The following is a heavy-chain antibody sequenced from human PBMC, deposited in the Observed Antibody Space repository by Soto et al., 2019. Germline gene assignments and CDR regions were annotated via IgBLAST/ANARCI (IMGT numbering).Heavy chain of an antibody. D-gene: IGHD3-3*01. J-gene: IGHJ6*02. CDR1: GGSFSGYY. CDR2: INHSGST. CDR3: ARGRGDFWSGYKVGYKYYYYGMDV. V-gene: IGHV4-34*01. Sequence: QVQLQQWGAGLLKPSETLSLTCAVYGGSFSGYYWSWIRQPPGKGLEWIGGINHSGSTNYNPSLKSRVTISVDTSKNQFSLKLSSVTAADTAVYYCARGRGDFWSGYKVGYKYYYYGMDVWGQGTTVTVSS.